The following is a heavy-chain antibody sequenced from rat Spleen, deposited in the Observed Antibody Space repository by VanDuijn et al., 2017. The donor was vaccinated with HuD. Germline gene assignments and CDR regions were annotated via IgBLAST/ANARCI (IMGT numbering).Heavy chain of an antibody. Sequence: EVQLVETGGGLVQPGRSLKLSCVASGFTFSSFWMYWIRQAPGKGLEWVSSINTDGGSTYYSDSVRGRFTISRENAENTVYLQMNSLRSEDTATYYCSSMYTTDYYWYFDFWGPGTMVTVSS. J-gene: IGHJ1*01. CDR1: GFTFSSFW. V-gene: IGHV5-58*01. D-gene: IGHD1-6*01. CDR3: SSMYTTDYYWYFDF. CDR2: INTDGGST.